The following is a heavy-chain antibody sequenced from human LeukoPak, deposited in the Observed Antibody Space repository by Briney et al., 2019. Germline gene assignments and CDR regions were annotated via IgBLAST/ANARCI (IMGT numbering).Heavy chain of an antibody. CDR2: ISGRGGST. V-gene: IGHV3-23*01. D-gene: IGHD6-19*01. CDR1: GFTFSSYD. Sequence: AGGSLRLSCAASGFTFSSYDMSWVRQAPGKGLEWVSRISGRGGSTYYADSVKGRFTISRDNSKNTLYLQMNSLRAEDTAVYYCARDGAVLSSGWYYFDYWGQGTLVTVSS. CDR3: ARDGAVLSSGWYYFDY. J-gene: IGHJ4*02.